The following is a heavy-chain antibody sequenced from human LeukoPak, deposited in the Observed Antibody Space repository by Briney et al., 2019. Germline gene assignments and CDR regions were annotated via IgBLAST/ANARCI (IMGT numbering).Heavy chain of an antibody. Sequence: PGGSLRLSCAASGFTFSSYAMSWVRQAPGKGLERVSAISGSGGSTYYADSVKGRFTISRDNSKNTLYLQMNSLRAEDTAVYYCAKDLRPIVVVIAVYLDYWGQGTLVTVSS. CDR2: ISGSGGST. J-gene: IGHJ4*02. V-gene: IGHV3-23*01. CDR1: GFTFSSYA. D-gene: IGHD3-22*01. CDR3: AKDLRPIVVVIAVYLDY.